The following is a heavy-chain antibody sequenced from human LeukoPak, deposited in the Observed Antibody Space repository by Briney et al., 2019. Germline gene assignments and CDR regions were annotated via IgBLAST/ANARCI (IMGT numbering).Heavy chain of an antibody. V-gene: IGHV1-24*01. D-gene: IGHD3-3*01. CDR1: GYTLTELS. CDR2: FDPEDGET. CDR3: AADGVAVIWSRREIVAYALDI. Sequence: ASVKVSCKVFGYTLTELSMHWVRQAPGKGLEWMGGFDPEDGETIYAQKFQGRVTMTEDTSTNTAYMELSSLRSEDTAVYYCAADGVAVIWSRREIVAYALDIWGQGTMVTVSS. J-gene: IGHJ3*02.